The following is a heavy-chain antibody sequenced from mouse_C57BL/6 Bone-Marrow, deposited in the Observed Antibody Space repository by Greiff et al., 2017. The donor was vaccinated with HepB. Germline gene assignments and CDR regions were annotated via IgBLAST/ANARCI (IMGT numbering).Heavy chain of an antibody. CDR1: GFTFSSYT. CDR3: ARRDDYPAWFAY. Sequence: EVKVVESGGGLVKPGGSLKLSCAASGFTFSSYTMSWVRQTPEKRLEWVATISGGGGNTYYPDSVKGRFTISRDNAKNTLYLQMSSLRSEDTALYYCARRDDYPAWFAYWGQGTLVTVSA. J-gene: IGHJ3*01. CDR2: ISGGGGNT. V-gene: IGHV5-9*01. D-gene: IGHD2-4*01.